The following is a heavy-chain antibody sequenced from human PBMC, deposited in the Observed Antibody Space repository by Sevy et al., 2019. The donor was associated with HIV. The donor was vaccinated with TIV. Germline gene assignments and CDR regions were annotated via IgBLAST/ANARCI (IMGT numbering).Heavy chain of an antibody. CDR1: GFSFSGSD. CDR3: VRGLQTHCDRTACPLDH. Sequence: GGSLRLSCAGYGFSFSGSDMHWVRQPTGKGLEWISSIGTLGDTFYADSVKGRFTISRDNAKGSLYLEMRGLRAGDTALYYCVRGLQTHCDRTACPLDHWGQGTLVTVSS. J-gene: IGHJ5*02. CDR2: IGTLGDT. V-gene: IGHV3-13*01. D-gene: IGHD2-21*01.